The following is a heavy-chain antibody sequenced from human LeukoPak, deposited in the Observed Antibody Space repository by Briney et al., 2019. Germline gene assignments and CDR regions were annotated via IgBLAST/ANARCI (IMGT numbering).Heavy chain of an antibody. CDR2: FDPEDGET. D-gene: IGHD6-19*01. J-gene: IGHJ5*02. CDR1: GYTLTELS. CDR3: ATDSHSSGWYWFDP. Sequence: ASVKVSCKVSGYTLTELSMHWVRQAPGKGLEWMGGFDPEDGETLYAQKFQGRVTMTEDTSTDTAYMELSSLRSEDTAVYYCATDSHSSGWYWFDPWGQGTLVTVSS. V-gene: IGHV1-24*01.